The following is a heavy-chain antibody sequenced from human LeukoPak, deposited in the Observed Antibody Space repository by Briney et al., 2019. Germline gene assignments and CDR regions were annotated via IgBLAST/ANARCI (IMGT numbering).Heavy chain of an antibody. Sequence: GGSLRLSCAASGFTFDDYAMHWVRQAPGKGLEWVSGISWNSGSIGYADSVKGRFTISRDNAKNSLYLQMNSLRAEDTALYYCAKGVRSFGSSGYYLHKHAFDIWGQGTMVTVSS. CDR2: ISWNSGSI. CDR3: AKGVRSFGSSGYYLHKHAFDI. J-gene: IGHJ3*02. D-gene: IGHD3-22*01. CDR1: GFTFDDYA. V-gene: IGHV3-9*01.